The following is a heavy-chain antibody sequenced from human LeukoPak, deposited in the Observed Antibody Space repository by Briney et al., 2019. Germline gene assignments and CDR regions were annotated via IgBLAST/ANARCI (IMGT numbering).Heavy chain of an antibody. J-gene: IGHJ5*02. CDR3: ARSLRYCSGGSCYVNWFDP. Sequence: PSQTPSLTCAVSGGSISSGGYSWSWIRQPPGKGLEWIGYIYHSGSTYYNPSLKSRVTISVDRSKNQFSLKLSSVSAADTAVYYCARSLRYCSGGSCYVNWFDPWGQGALVTVSS. V-gene: IGHV4-30-2*01. D-gene: IGHD2-15*01. CDR1: GGSISSGGYS. CDR2: IYHSGST.